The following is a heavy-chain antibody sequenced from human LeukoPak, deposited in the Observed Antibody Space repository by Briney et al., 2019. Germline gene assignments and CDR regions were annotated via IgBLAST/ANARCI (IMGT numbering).Heavy chain of an antibody. CDR3: ARDGKATYYDFWSGNNWFDP. Sequence: SETLSLTCTVSAGSISSYYWSWIRQPPGKGLEWIGYIYYSGSTNYNPSLKSRVTISVDTSTNQSYLKLSSVTAADTAVYYCARDGKATYYDFWSGNNWFDPWGQGTLVTVSS. CDR1: AGSISSYY. J-gene: IGHJ5*02. CDR2: IYYSGST. D-gene: IGHD3-3*01. V-gene: IGHV4-59*12.